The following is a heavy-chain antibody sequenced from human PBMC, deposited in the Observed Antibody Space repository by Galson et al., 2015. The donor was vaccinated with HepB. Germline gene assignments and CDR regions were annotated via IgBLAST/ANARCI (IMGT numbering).Heavy chain of an antibody. J-gene: IGHJ3*02. CDR1: GFTFSNAW. CDR2: IKSKTDGGTT. CDR3: TTDWYDSSGYYYAWHNDAVDI. V-gene: IGHV3-15*01. Sequence: SLRLSCAASGFTFSNAWMSWVRQAPGKGLEWVGRIKSKTDGGTTDYAAPVKGRFTISRDDSKNTLYLQMNSLKTEDTAVYYCTTDWYDSSGYYYAWHNDAVDIWGQGTMVTVSS. D-gene: IGHD3-22*01.